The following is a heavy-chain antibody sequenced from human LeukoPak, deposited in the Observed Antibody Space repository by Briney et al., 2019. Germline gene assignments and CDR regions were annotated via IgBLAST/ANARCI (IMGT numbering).Heavy chain of an antibody. J-gene: IGHJ4*02. CDR1: GYIFTSYG. CDR2: INPDSGGT. D-gene: IGHD1-7*01. V-gene: IGHV1-2*02. Sequence: ASVKVSCKASGYIFTSYGISWVRQAPGQGLEWMGWINPDSGGTNYAQWFQGRVTMTWDTSISTAYMELSRLRSDDTAVYYCARDTSITGTWDYWGQGTLVTVSS. CDR3: ARDTSITGTWDY.